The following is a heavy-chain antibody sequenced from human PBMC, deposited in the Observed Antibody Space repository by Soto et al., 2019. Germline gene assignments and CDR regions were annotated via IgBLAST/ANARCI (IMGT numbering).Heavy chain of an antibody. Sequence: EVQVVESGGDLVNPGGSLRLSCAASGVTVTNAGMHWVRQAPGKGLEWVGRIKSKVEGETTDYSAPVKGRFTISRDDSKATFYLQMNSLKTEDTALYYCTILGYWGQGTLVTVSS. CDR2: IKSKVEGETT. CDR1: GVTVTNAG. D-gene: IGHD7-27*01. V-gene: IGHV3-15*07. CDR3: TILGY. J-gene: IGHJ4*02.